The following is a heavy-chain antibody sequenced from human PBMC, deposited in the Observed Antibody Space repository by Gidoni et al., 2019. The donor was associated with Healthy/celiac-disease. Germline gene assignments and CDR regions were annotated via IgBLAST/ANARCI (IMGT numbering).Heavy chain of an antibody. J-gene: IGHJ4*02. Sequence: QVQLQESGPGLVKPSQTLSLTCTVSGGSISSGSYYWSWIRQPAGKGLEWIGRIYTSGSTNYNPSLKSRVTISVDTSKNQFSLKLSSVTAADTAVYYCAREMTTGGRVDYWGQGTLVTVSS. CDR1: GGSISSGSYY. CDR3: AREMTTGGRVDY. V-gene: IGHV4-61*02. D-gene: IGHD4-17*01. CDR2: IYTSGST.